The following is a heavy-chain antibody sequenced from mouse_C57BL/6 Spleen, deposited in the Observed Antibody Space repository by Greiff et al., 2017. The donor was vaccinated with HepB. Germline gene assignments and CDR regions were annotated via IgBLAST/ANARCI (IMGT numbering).Heavy chain of an antibody. CDR3: ARGENSSGYGYAMDY. D-gene: IGHD3-2*02. V-gene: IGHV1-64*01. CDR2: IHPNSGST. Sequence: QVHVKQPGAELVKPGASVKLSCKASGYTFTSYWMHWVKQRPGQGLEWIGMIHPNSGSTNYNEKFKSKATLTVDKSSSTAYMQLSSLTSEDSAVYYCARGENSSGYGYAMDYWGQGTSVTVSS. CDR1: GYTFTSYW. J-gene: IGHJ4*01.